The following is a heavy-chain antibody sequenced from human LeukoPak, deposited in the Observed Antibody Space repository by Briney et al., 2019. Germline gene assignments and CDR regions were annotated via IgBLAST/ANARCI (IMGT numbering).Heavy chain of an antibody. CDR1: GGSISSYY. CDR3: ARGGMWYSSSWELDY. CDR2: IYTSGST. V-gene: IGHV4-4*07. Sequence: SSETLSLTCTVSGGSISSYYWSWIRQPAGKGLEWIGRIYTSGSTNYNPSLKSRVTISVDTSKNQFSLKLSSVTAADTAVYYCARGGMWYSSSWELDYWGQGTLVTVSS. D-gene: IGHD6-13*01. J-gene: IGHJ4*02.